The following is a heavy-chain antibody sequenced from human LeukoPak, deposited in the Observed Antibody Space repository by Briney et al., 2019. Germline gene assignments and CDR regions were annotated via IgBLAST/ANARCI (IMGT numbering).Heavy chain of an antibody. Sequence: GGSLRLSCAASGFTFSTYWMHWVRQAPGKGLVWVSRISTDGSNTIYADSVKGRFTISRDNAKNTLYLQMNSLRAEDTAVYYCARGSPYGSSGFSDYWGQGTLVTVSS. CDR3: ARGSPYGSSGFSDY. CDR2: ISTDGSNT. CDR1: GFTFSTYW. V-gene: IGHV3-74*01. J-gene: IGHJ4*02. D-gene: IGHD3-22*01.